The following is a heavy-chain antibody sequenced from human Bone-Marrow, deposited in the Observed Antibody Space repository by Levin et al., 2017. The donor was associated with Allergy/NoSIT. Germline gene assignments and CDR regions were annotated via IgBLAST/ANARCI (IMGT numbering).Heavy chain of an antibody. CDR1: GFTFSSYA. J-gene: IGHJ4*02. Sequence: GGSLRLSCAASGFTFSSYAMSWVRQAPGKGLEWVSGIRGSGVGTYYADSVPGRFTISRDNSKNTLYLQMKSLRAEATAVYYCAKDISSSWSTGDLDYWGQGTQVTVSS. V-gene: IGHV3-23*01. CDR2: IRGSGVGT. D-gene: IGHD6-6*01. CDR3: AKDISSSWSTGDLDY.